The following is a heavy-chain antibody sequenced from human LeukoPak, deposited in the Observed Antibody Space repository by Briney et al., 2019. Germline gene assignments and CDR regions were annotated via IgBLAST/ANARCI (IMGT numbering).Heavy chain of an antibody. CDR1: GFTFSSYA. V-gene: IGHV3-30-3*01. CDR2: ISYDGSNK. D-gene: IGHD3-10*01. CDR3: ARDHGGFLDGGLLMVRGLDGLGFFDY. J-gene: IGHJ4*02. Sequence: GGSLRLSCAASGFTFSSYAMHWVRQAPGKGLEWVAVISYDGSNKYYADSVKGRFTISRDNSKNTLYLQMNSLRAEDTAVYYCARDHGGFLDGGLLMVRGLDGLGFFDYWGQGTLVTVSS.